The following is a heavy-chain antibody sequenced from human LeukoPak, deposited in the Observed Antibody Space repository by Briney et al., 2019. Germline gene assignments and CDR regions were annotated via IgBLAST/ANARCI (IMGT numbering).Heavy chain of an antibody. J-gene: IGHJ4*02. D-gene: IGHD2-2*01. Sequence: GGSLRLSCAASGFTFRSYSMNWVRQAPGKGLEWVSSISSSSRYIYYADSVKGRFTISRDNAKNSLYLQMNSLRAEDTAVYYCARETYCTNTSCPIGDHFDYWGQGALVTVSS. CDR3: ARETYCTNTSCPIGDHFDY. V-gene: IGHV3-21*01. CDR2: ISSSSRYI. CDR1: GFTFRSYS.